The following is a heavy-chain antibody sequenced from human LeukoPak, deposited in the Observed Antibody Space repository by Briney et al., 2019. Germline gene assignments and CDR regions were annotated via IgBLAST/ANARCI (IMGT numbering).Heavy chain of an antibody. J-gene: IGHJ5*02. CDR3: AREGSSSWYRWFDP. D-gene: IGHD6-13*01. CDR1: GFTFSSYS. V-gene: IGHV3-21*01. CDR2: ISSSSSYI. Sequence: GGSLRLSCAASGFTFSSYSMNWVRQAPGKGLEWVSSISSSSSYIHYADSVKGRFTISRDNAKNSLYLQMNSLRAEDTAVYYCAREGSSSWYRWFDPWGQGTLVTVSS.